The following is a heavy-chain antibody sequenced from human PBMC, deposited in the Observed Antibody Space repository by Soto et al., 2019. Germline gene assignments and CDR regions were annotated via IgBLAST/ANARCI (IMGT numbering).Heavy chain of an antibody. V-gene: IGHV4-59*01. J-gene: IGHJ6*02. CDR3: ARGLGDYETADYGMDV. Sequence: SETLSLTCTVSGGSISSCYWSWIRQPPGKGLEWIGYIYYSGSTNYNPSLKSRVTISVDTSKNQFSLKLSSVTAADTAVYYCARGLGDYETADYGMDVWGQGTTVTVCS. CDR1: GGSISSCY. D-gene: IGHD4-17*01. CDR2: IYYSGST.